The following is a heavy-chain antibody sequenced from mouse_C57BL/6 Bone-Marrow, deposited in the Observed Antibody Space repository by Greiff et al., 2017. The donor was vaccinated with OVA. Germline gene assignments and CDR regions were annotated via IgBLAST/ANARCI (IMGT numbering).Heavy chain of an antibody. J-gene: IGHJ4*01. CDR2: IRSKSNNYAT. CDR3: VADYYSNYCAMDY. CDR1: GFSFNTYA. D-gene: IGHD2-5*01. V-gene: IGHV10-1*01. Sequence: EVQGVESGGGLVQPKGSLKLSCAASGFSFNTYAMNWVRQAPGKGLEWVARIRSKSNNYATYYADSVKDRFTISRDDSESMLYLQMNNLKTEDTAMYYCVADYYSNYCAMDYWGQGTSVTVSS.